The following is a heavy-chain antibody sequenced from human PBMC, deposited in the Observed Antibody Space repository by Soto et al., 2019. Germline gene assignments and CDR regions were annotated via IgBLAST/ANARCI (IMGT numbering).Heavy chain of an antibody. CDR1: VYTFTSYG. Sequence: GASVKVSCNASVYTFTSYGISWVRQAPGQGLEWMGWISAYNGNTNYAQKLKGRVTLTTDTSTSTAYMELRSLRFDDTAVYYCERGVAVAGTVLFDSWGQGTLVTVYS. J-gene: IGHJ4*02. CDR3: ERGVAVAGTVLFDS. D-gene: IGHD6-19*01. V-gene: IGHV1-18*01. CDR2: ISAYNGNT.